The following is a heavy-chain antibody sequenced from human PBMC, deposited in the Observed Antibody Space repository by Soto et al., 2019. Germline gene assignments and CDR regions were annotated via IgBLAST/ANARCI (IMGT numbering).Heavy chain of an antibody. V-gene: IGHV4-59*06. Sequence: PSETLSLTCTVSGGTISSYYWSWIRQHPGKGLEWIGYIYDNGGAYYSPSLKGRVTITIDKSANQFSLRLTSVTVADTAVYYCARVKGGTSRRAFDSWGQGTLVTVSS. J-gene: IGHJ4*02. CDR1: GGTISSYY. CDR2: IYDNGGA. CDR3: ARVKGGTSRRAFDS. D-gene: IGHD2-15*01.